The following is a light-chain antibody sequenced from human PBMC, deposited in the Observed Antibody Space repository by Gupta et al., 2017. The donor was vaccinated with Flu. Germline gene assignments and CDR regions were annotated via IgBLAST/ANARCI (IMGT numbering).Light chain of an antibody. CDR1: SSNIGSDY. V-gene: IGLV1-47*01. J-gene: IGLJ3*02. CDR3: ASWDDSRRVRV. CDR2: RDN. Sequence: QSVLTQPPSASGTPGQRVTISCSGSSSNIGSDYVYWYQPFPGKAPKVLIYRDNQRPSGVPDRFSGSKSGTSASLAISGLRSEDEADYYCASWDDSRRVRVFGGGTKLTVL.